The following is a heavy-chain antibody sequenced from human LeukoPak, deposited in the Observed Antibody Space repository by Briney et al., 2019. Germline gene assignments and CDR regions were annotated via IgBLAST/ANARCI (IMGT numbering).Heavy chain of an antibody. CDR1: GDSVSSNSAA. V-gene: IGHV6-1*01. CDR2: TYYRSKWYN. Sequence: SQTLSLTCAISGDSVSSNSAAWNWIRQSPSRGLEWLGRTYYRSKWYNDYAVSVKSRITINPDTSKNQFSLQLNSVTPEDTAVYYCARDLGWIVGATKLDYFDYWGQGTLVTVSS. D-gene: IGHD1-26*01. J-gene: IGHJ4*02. CDR3: ARDLGWIVGATKLDYFDY.